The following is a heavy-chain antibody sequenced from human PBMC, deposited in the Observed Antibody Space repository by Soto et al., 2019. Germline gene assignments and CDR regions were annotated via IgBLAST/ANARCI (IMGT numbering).Heavy chain of an antibody. V-gene: IGHV4-59*11. CDR1: GGSISGHY. J-gene: IGHJ4*02. CDR3: ARGGWSVDY. Sequence: ETLSLTCTVSGGSISGHYWGWIRQPPGKAPEWIGQIFYSGGTSYNPSLGGRVTMSVDTSKNQFSLKLSSMTAADTAVYFCARGGWSVDYWGRGTLVTVSS. D-gene: IGHD6-19*01. CDR2: IFYSGGT.